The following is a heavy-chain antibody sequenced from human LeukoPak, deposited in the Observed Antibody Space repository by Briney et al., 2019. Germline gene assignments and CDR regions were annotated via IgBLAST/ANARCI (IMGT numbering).Heavy chain of an antibody. J-gene: IGHJ4*02. Sequence: CYIDSVKGRFTISRDNSKNTLYLQMGSLRAEDMAVYYCARAPYGDYGVFYFDYWGQGTLVTVSS. CDR3: ARAPYGDYGVFYFDY. V-gene: IGHV3-64*02. D-gene: IGHD4-17*01.